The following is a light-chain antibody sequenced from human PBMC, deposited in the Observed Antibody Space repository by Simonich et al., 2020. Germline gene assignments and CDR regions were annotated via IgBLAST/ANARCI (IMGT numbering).Light chain of an antibody. CDR1: SSDVGSYKL. CDR2: DVI. CDR3: SSYTSSSTWV. Sequence: QSALTQPASVSWSPGQSITISCTGTSSDVGSYKLVSLYQQHPGKAPKLMIYDVIKRPSRVSNRLSGSNSGNTASLTISGLQAEDEADYYCSSYTSSSTWVFGGGTKLTVL. J-gene: IGLJ3*02. V-gene: IGLV2-14*02.